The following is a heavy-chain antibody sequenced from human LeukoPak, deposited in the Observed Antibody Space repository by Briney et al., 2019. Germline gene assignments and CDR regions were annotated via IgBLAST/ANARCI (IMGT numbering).Heavy chain of an antibody. Sequence: SVKVSCKASGGTFSSYAISWVRQAPGQGLEWMGRIIPILGIANYAQKFQGRVTITADKSTSTAYMELSSLRSEDTALYYCARWDGYSSSPDYWGQGSLVTVSS. CDR2: IIPILGIA. CDR3: ARWDGYSSSPDY. J-gene: IGHJ4*02. V-gene: IGHV1-69*04. D-gene: IGHD2-2*03. CDR1: GGTFSSYA.